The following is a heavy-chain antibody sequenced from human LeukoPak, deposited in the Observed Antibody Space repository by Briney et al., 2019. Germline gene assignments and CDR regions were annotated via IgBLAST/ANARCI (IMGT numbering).Heavy chain of an antibody. CDR1: GFTFSSYS. J-gene: IGHJ4*02. Sequence: GGSLRLSCAASGFTFSSYSMNWVRQAPGKGLEWVSYISSSSSTIYYADSVKGRFTISRDNAKNSLYPQMNSLRDEDTAVYYCARESLVAHFDYWGQGTLVTVSS. CDR3: ARESLVAHFDY. D-gene: IGHD5-12*01. V-gene: IGHV3-48*02. CDR2: ISSSSSTI.